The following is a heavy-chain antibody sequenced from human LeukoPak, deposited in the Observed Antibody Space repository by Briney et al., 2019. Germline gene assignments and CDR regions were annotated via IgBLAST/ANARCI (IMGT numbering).Heavy chain of an antibody. CDR2: IYYTGST. D-gene: IGHD3-22*01. J-gene: IGHJ4*02. CDR1: GDSISIRGYY. V-gene: IGHV4-31*03. Sequence: PSETLSLTCTVSGDSISIRGYYWSWLRQHPGKGLDWIGYIYYTGSTYYNPSLKSRVTIAVDTSKNQFSLQLSSVTAADTAVYYCARYLDSTGYLDYWGQGTLVTVSS. CDR3: ARYLDSTGYLDY.